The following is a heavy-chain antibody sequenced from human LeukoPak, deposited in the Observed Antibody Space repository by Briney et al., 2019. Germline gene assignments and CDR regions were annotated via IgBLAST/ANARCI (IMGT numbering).Heavy chain of an antibody. Sequence: PSETLSLTCTVSGGSISSYYWGWIRQPPGKGLEWIGSIYYSGSTYYNPSLKSRVTISVDTSKNQFSLKLSSVTAADTAVYYCARGITSGPRRYDVRNFDYWGQGTPVTVSS. D-gene: IGHD5-12*01. CDR3: ARGITSGPRRYDVRNFDY. CDR1: GGSISSYY. J-gene: IGHJ4*02. V-gene: IGHV4-39*01. CDR2: IYYSGST.